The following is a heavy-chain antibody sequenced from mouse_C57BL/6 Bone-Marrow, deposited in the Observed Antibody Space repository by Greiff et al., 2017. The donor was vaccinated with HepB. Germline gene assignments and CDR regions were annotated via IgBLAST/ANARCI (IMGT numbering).Heavy chain of an antibody. D-gene: IGHD2-1*01. Sequence: QVQLQQPGAELVKPGASVKMSCKASGYTFTSYWITWVKQRPGQGLEWIGDIYPGSGSTNYNEKFKSKATLTVDTSSSTAYMPLSSLTSEDSAVYYCARSYYGNYDWYFDVWGTGTTVTVSS. CDR2: IYPGSGST. CDR3: ARSYYGNYDWYFDV. J-gene: IGHJ1*03. CDR1: GYTFTSYW. V-gene: IGHV1-55*01.